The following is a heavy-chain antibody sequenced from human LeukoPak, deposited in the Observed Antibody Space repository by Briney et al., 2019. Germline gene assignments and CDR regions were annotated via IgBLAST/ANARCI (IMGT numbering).Heavy chain of an antibody. J-gene: IGHJ4*02. V-gene: IGHV3-15*07. D-gene: IGHD3-22*01. Sequence: GGSLRLSCAASGFTFSNAWMNWVRQAPGKGLEWVGRIKSRTDGGTTDYAAPVKGRFTISRDDSKNTLYLQMNSLKTEDTAVYYCTTDLKYYDSSGPIDYWGQGTLVTVSS. CDR3: TTDLKYYDSSGPIDY. CDR2: IKSRTDGGTT. CDR1: GFTFSNAW.